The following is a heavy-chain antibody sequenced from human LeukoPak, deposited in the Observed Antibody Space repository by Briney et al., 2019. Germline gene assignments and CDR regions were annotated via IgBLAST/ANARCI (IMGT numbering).Heavy chain of an antibody. CDR3: ASNDL. J-gene: IGHJ4*02. CDR2: IKQDGSEK. V-gene: IGHV3-7*01. CDR1: GFTFSSYG. D-gene: IGHD1-1*01. Sequence: PGRSLRLSCAASGFTFSSYGMHWVRQAPGKGLEWVANIKQDGSEKYYVDSVKGRFTISRDNAKNSLYLQMNSLRDEDTAVYYCASNDLWGQGTLVTVSS.